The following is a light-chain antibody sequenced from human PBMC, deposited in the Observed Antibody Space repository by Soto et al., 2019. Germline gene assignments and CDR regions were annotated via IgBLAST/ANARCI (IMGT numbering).Light chain of an antibody. Sequence: EIVLTQSPGTLSLSPGDTATLSCRASQSVGSSYLAWYQQKPGQAPRLLINGTSSSATGIPDRFSGSGSGTAFTLPISRLEPEDFVVDYCQQFGTSPLTFGGGTKVEIK. CDR3: QQFGTSPLT. J-gene: IGKJ4*01. CDR2: GTS. CDR1: QSVGSSY. V-gene: IGKV3-20*01.